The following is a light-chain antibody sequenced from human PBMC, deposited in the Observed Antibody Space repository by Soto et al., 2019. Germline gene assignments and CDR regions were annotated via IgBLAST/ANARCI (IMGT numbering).Light chain of an antibody. CDR3: SSYTDSSNYV. CDR1: SSDIGAYDY. J-gene: IGLJ1*01. Sequence: ALTQPASLSGSPGQSITISCTGTSSDIGAYDYVSWFQQHPGKAPKLMISEVNNRPSGVSNRFSGSKSGNTAYLTISGLQVEDEADYYCSSYTDSSNYVFGPGTKVTV. V-gene: IGLV2-14*01. CDR2: EVN.